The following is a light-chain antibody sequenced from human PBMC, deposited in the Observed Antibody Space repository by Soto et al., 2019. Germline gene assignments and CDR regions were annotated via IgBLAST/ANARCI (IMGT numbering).Light chain of an antibody. J-gene: IGLJ7*01. CDR1: SSDVGNYNL. V-gene: IGLV2-23*01. CDR3: CSYVPVNTWM. Sequence: QSALTQPASVSGSPGQSITISCTGTSSDVGNYNLVSWYQHHPGKVPKLIIYEASKRPSGISDRFSGSRSGNTASLTISGLQAEDEAAYYCCSYVPVNTWMFGGGTQLTVL. CDR2: EAS.